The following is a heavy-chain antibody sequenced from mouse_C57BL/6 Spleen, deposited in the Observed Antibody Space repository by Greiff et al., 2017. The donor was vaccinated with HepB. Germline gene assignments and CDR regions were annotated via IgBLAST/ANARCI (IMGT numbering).Heavy chain of an antibody. CDR2: ISYDCNN. CDR1: GYSITSGYY. V-gene: IGHV3-6*01. CDR3: ANYYGRAWFAY. Sequence: DVKLQESGPGLVKPSQSLSLTCSVTGYSITSGYYWNWIRQFPGNKLEGMGYISYDCNNNYNPTIKNRISITRDTSKNQFFLKLNSVTTEDTATYYCANYYGRAWFAYWGQGTLVTVSA. J-gene: IGHJ3*01. D-gene: IGHD1-1*01.